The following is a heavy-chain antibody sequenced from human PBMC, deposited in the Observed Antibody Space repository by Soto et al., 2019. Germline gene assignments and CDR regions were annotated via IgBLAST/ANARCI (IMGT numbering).Heavy chain of an antibody. Sequence: QVQLVQSGAEVKKPGSSVRVSCKASGGTFSNFGFSWVRQAPGQGLEWMGGISPIFASSNYAKKFQGRLTIPADDSTIKAYMDLSSLRSEDTGVYFCAKDVGFQQLLFVFETWGQGTLVTVSS. CDR2: ISPIFASS. CDR3: AKDVGFQQLLFVFET. V-gene: IGHV1-69*01. J-gene: IGHJ5*02. D-gene: IGHD6-13*01. CDR1: GGTFSNFG.